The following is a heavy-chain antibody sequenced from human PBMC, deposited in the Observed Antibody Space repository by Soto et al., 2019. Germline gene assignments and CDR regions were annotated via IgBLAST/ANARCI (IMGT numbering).Heavy chain of an antibody. J-gene: IGHJ5*02. D-gene: IGHD1-1*01. CDR1: GASISGFY. CDR3: VKDGTKTLRDWFDP. Sequence: PSETLSLTCAVSGASISGFYWSWIRKSAGKGLEWIGRIYATGTTDYNPSLKSRVMMSVDTSKKQFSLKLRSVTAADTAVYYCVKDGTKTLRDWFDPWGQGISVTVSS. CDR2: IYATGTT. V-gene: IGHV4-4*07.